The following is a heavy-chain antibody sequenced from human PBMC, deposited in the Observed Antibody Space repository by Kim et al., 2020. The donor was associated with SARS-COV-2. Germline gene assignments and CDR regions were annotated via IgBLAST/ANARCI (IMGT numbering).Heavy chain of an antibody. CDR1: GFTFSSYD. CDR2: ISSRGMTK. V-gene: IGHV3-48*03. CDR3: ARTGSGRGNYFDY. J-gene: IGHJ4*02. Sequence: GGSLRLSCAASGFTFSSYDMNWVSQAPGKGLEWVSYISSRGMTKYYADSVKGRFTISRDNAKNSVYLQMNSLRAEDTAVYYCARTGSGRGNYFDYWGQGILVTVSS. D-gene: IGHD2-15*01.